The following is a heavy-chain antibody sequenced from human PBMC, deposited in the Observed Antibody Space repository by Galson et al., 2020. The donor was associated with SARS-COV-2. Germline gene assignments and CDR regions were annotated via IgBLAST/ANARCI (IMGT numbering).Heavy chain of an antibody. D-gene: IGHD3-22*01. CDR1: GYSVSTPNY. J-gene: IGHJ2*01. CDR2: VYPSDTT. Sequence: SQTLSLPCTVSGYSVSTPNYWRWVRQPPGRGLEWIGSVYPSDTTYYNPSLKSRVNISLNTSKNQFSLRLDSATAADPALYYCARQGVNMIVLVSVAGWYFDLWGRGTLVTGS. CDR3: ARQGVNMIVLVSVAGWYFDL. V-gene: IGHV4-38-2*02.